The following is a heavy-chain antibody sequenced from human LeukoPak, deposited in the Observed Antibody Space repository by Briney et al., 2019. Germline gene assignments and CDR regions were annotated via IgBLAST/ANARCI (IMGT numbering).Heavy chain of an antibody. J-gene: IGHJ6*03. CDR3: AKGGIRGYYYYYYMDV. V-gene: IGHV3-23*01. CDR2: ISGSGGST. D-gene: IGHD3-16*01. Sequence: GGSLRLSCAASGFTFSSYTMNWVRQAPGKGLEWVSAISGSGGSTYYADSVKGRFTISRDNSKNTLYLQMNSLRAEDTAVYYCAKGGIRGYYYYYYMDVWGKGTTVTISS. CDR1: GFTFSSYT.